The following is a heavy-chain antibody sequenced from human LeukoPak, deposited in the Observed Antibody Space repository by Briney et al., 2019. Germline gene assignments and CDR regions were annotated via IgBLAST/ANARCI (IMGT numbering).Heavy chain of an antibody. CDR3: ARDGASIDDQYYGLDV. J-gene: IGHJ6*02. Sequence: GGSLRLSCAASGFTFSNFAMSWVRQAPGKGLEWVSAITSTGSSTYYADSVKGRFTISRDNDKNTVFLEMNSLRAEDTAVYYCARDGASIDDQYYGLDVWGQGTTVTVSS. CDR1: GFTFSNFA. V-gene: IGHV3-23*01. CDR2: ITSTGSST. D-gene: IGHD1-1*01.